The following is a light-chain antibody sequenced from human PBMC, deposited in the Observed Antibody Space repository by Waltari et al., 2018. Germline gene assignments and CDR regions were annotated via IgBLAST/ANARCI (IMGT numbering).Light chain of an antibody. V-gene: IGLV2-23*02. CDR2: EVS. Sequence: QSALTQPASVSGSPEQSITISCTGTSSDVGNYNLVSWYQQHPGKAPKLIIYEVSQRPSGVSNRFSGSKSGTTASLTISGLQAEDEADFYCCSYAGSGSSVVFGGGTKLTVL. CDR3: CSYAGSGSSVV. J-gene: IGLJ2*01. CDR1: SSDVGNYNL.